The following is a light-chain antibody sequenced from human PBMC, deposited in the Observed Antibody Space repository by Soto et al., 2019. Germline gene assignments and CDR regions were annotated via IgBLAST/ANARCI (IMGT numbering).Light chain of an antibody. CDR3: STYTTGNTLGA. J-gene: IGLJ2*01. V-gene: IGLV2-14*03. CDR1: NSDIGCYDF. Sequence: QSALTQPASISGSPGQSITISCTGSNSDIGCYDFVSWYQQLPGRSPRLIIYGVTNRPSGVSYRFSGSKSGNTASLTISGRQEDDEEDYYCSTYTTGNTLGAFGGGTKLTVL. CDR2: GVT.